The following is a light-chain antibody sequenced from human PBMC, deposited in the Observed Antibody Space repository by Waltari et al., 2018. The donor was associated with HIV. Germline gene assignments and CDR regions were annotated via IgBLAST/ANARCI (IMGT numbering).Light chain of an antibody. CDR2: EVT. V-gene: IGLV2-8*01. J-gene: IGLJ3*02. Sequence: QSALTQPPSASGSPGQSVTISCTGTSSDVVYFNHVSWYQQHPGKSPELVIFEVTKRPSGVPDRFAGSKSGNTASLTVSGLQPEDEAVYYCNSYAGSNTLVFGGGTKLTVL. CDR3: NSYAGSNTLV. CDR1: SSDVVYFNH.